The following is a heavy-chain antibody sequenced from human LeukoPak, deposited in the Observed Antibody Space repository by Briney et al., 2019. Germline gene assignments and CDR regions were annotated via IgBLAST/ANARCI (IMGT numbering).Heavy chain of an antibody. Sequence: GGSLRLSCAASGFSFKDYWMSWVRQAPGKGLEWASAISGSGGSTYYADSVKGRFTISRDNSKNTLYLQMNSLRAEDTAVYYCAKSRATPYWGQGTLVTVSS. V-gene: IGHV3-23*01. CDR1: GFSFKDYW. J-gene: IGHJ4*02. CDR3: AKSRATPY. CDR2: ISGSGGST. D-gene: IGHD2-15*01.